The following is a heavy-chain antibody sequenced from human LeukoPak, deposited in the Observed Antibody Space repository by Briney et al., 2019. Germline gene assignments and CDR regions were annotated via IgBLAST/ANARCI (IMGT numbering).Heavy chain of an antibody. J-gene: IGHJ4*02. Sequence: GVSVKVSCKASGYTFTNYGISWVRQAPGQGLEWMGWIGAYNGNTNYAQKFQGRVTMTTDTSTSTAYMELRSLRSDDTAVYYCARDSVGVSPKYWGQGTLVTVSS. CDR3: ARDSVGVSPKY. V-gene: IGHV1-18*01. CDR2: IGAYNGNT. CDR1: GYTFTNYG. D-gene: IGHD1-26*01.